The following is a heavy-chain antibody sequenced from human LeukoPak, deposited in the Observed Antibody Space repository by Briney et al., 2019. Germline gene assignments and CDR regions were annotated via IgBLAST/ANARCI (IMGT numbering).Heavy chain of an antibody. J-gene: IGHJ4*02. Sequence: SGPTLVKPTQTLTLTCTFSGFSLTSSGVGVGWIRRPPGKALEWLASIYFNDDKRFSTSLKSRLTITKDTSKNQVVLTMTNMDPVDTATYYCTHRRELYDYGGHGFEHWGLGTLVTVSS. CDR1: GFSLTSSGVG. CDR3: THRRELYDYGGHGFEH. V-gene: IGHV2-5*01. D-gene: IGHD4-23*01. CDR2: IYFNDDK.